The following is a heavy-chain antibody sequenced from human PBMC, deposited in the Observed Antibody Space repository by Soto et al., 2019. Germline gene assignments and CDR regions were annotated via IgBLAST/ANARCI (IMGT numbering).Heavy chain of an antibody. D-gene: IGHD6-13*01. CDR3: AKDLNIAAAGPFDY. CDR1: GFTFDDYA. J-gene: IGHJ4*02. V-gene: IGHV3-43D*04. Sequence: GGSLRLSCAASGFTFDDYAMHWVRQAPGKGLERVSLISWDGGSTYYADSVKGRFTISRDNSKNSLYLQMNSLRAEDTALYYCAKDLNIAAAGPFDYWGQGTLVTVSS. CDR2: ISWDGGST.